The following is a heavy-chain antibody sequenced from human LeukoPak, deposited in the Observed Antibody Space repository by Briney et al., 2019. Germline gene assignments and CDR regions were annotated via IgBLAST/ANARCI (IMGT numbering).Heavy chain of an antibody. V-gene: IGHV3-23*01. CDR1: GFIFSSYT. CDR3: AKDGGLWVSAHWGDS. J-gene: IGHJ4*02. CDR2: ITTGGPNT. D-gene: IGHD7-27*01. Sequence: GGSLRLSCTASGFIFSSYTMSWVRQAPGKGLKWVSTITTGGPNTYYADSVKGRFTVSRDDSKNTLYLQMNSLRAEDTAVYYCAKDGGLWVSAHWGDSWGRGTLVTVSS.